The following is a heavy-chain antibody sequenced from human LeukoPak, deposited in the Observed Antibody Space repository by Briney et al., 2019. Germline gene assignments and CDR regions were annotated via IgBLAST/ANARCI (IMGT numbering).Heavy chain of an antibody. D-gene: IGHD2-8*01. CDR2: IREDGSQK. CDR1: GFSFSSSW. Sequence: GGSLTLSCAASGFSFSSSWMTWVRQAPGKGLEWVASIREDGSQKSAVDSVWGRFTIARDNARNSVYLQMDSLRAEDTAVYYCARGPTNGQAFDYWGQETLVSVSS. V-gene: IGHV3-7*01. CDR3: ARGPTNGQAFDY. J-gene: IGHJ4*02.